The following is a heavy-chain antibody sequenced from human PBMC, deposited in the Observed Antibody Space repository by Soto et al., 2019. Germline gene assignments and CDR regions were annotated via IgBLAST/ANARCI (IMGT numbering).Heavy chain of an antibody. V-gene: IGHV3-33*01. CDR2: IWYDGSNK. CDR1: GFTFSSYG. D-gene: IGHD3-10*01. J-gene: IGHJ4*02. CDR3: ASSGSYSPPDY. Sequence: GSLRLSCAASGFTFSSYGMHWVRQAPGKGLEWVAVIWYDGSNKYYADSVKGRFTISRDNSKNTLYLQMNSLRAEDTAVYYCASSGSYSPPDYWGQGTLVTVSS.